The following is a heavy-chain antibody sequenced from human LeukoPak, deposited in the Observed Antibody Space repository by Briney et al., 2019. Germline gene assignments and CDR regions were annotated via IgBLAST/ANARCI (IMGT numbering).Heavy chain of an antibody. Sequence: GESLKISCKGSGYSFTSYWIGWVRQMPGKGLEWMGIIYPGDSDTRYSPSFQGQVTISADKSISTAYLQWSSLKASDTAMYHCARRKSPPKRIAVAGGYFDYWGQGTLVTVSS. D-gene: IGHD6-19*01. CDR2: IYPGDSDT. V-gene: IGHV5-51*01. J-gene: IGHJ4*02. CDR3: ARRKSPPKRIAVAGGYFDY. CDR1: GYSFTSYW.